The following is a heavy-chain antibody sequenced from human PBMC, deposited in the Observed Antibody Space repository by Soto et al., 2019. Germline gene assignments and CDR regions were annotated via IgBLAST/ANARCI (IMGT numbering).Heavy chain of an antibody. V-gene: IGHV1-46*01. Sequence: ASVKVSCKASGYTFTSYYMHWVRQAPGQGLEWMGIINPSGGSTSYAQKFQGRVTMTRDTSTSTVYMELNSLRAEDTAVYFCARGDGDYYDGNGYLGRHWGQGTLVTVSS. CDR1: GYTFTSYY. CDR2: INPSGGST. D-gene: IGHD3-22*01. CDR3: ARGDGDYYDGNGYLGRH. J-gene: IGHJ4*02.